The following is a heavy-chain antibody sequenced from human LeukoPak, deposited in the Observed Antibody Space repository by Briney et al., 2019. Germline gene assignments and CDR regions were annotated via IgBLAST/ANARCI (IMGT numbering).Heavy chain of an antibody. CDR3: ARDRGAYENFDY. D-gene: IGHD5-12*01. CDR2: TYYRSKWYN. J-gene: IGHJ4*02. Sequence: SQTLSLTCAISGDSVSSSSAAWSWIRQSPSRGLEWLGRTYYRSKWYNDYALSVKSRITINPDTSKNQFSLRLKSVTPEDTAVYYCARDRGAYENFDYWGQGTLVTVSS. CDR1: GDSVSSSSAA. V-gene: IGHV6-1*01.